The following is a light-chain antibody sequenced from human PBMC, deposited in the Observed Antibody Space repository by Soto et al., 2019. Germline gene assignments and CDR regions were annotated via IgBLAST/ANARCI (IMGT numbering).Light chain of an antibody. J-gene: IGKJ1*01. CDR2: GAS. CDR3: QQYNNWPRT. Sequence: EIVMTQSPVTLSVSPGERANLSCRASQSVSSNLAWYQQKPGQAPRLLIYGASTRATGIPARFSGSRSGTEFTLTISSLQSEDFAVYYCQQYNNWPRTYGQGTKVEI. V-gene: IGKV3-15*01. CDR1: QSVSSN.